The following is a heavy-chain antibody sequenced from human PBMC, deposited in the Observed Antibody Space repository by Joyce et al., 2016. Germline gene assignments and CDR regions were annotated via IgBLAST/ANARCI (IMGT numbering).Heavy chain of an antibody. CDR1: RGTFSSDT. CDR3: ASGISNHLWFFDY. V-gene: IGHV1-69*06. D-gene: IGHD2-21*01. J-gene: IGHJ4*02. CDR2: FNPIFGRP. Sequence: QVQLVQSGAEVKTPGSSVKLSCKTSRGTFSSDTVNWVRQAPGQGLEWMGAFNPIFGRPNYPQKFQDRVTITADKSTNTAYLEVTSLRSEDTAVYYCASGISNHLWFFDYWGQGALVTVSS.